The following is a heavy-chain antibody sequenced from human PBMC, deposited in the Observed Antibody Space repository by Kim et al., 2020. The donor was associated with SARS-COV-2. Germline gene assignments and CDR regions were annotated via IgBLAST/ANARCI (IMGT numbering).Heavy chain of an antibody. Sequence: GGSLRLSCATSGFIFGSYWMHWVRQAPGKGLVWVLRINSDGTSISYADSVKGRFTISRDNTKNTLYLQMNSLRSEDTAVYYCAREEAAATWGDYWGQGIL. V-gene: IGHV3-74*01. D-gene: IGHD6-13*01. CDR2: INSDGTSI. CDR3: AREEAAATWGDY. CDR1: GFIFGSYW. J-gene: IGHJ4*02.